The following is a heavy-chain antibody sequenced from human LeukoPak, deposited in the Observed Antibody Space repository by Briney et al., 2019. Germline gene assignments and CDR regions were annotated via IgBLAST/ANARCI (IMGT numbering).Heavy chain of an antibody. Sequence: SETLSLTCAVYGGSFSDYYWSWLRQAPGKGLEWIGEIYPSRSTNYNPSLKSRVSISVDTSRNQFSLKLTSATAADTATYYCARGGRYFDWLSYRGGQGTLVTVSS. CDR3: ARGGRYFDWLSYR. V-gene: IGHV4-34*01. CDR2: IYPSRST. J-gene: IGHJ4*02. CDR1: GGSFSDYY. D-gene: IGHD3-9*01.